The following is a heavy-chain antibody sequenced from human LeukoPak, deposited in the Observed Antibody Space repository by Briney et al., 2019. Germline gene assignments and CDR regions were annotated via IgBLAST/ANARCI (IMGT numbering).Heavy chain of an antibody. J-gene: IGHJ4*02. V-gene: IGHV4-59*08. D-gene: IGHD6-25*01. CDR1: GGSITSYY. CDR2: VYNSGST. Sequence: PSETLSLTCSVSGGSITSYYWSWIRQPPGKRLEWIGFVYNSGSTSYNPSFKSRVTISLDTSKNQFSLKVNSVTAADTAVYYCARHINGLYVDSWGQGTLVTASS. CDR3: ARHINGLYVDS.